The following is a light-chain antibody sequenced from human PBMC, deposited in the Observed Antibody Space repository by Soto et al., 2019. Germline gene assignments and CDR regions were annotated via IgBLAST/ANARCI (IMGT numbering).Light chain of an antibody. CDR1: QIINTW. CDR3: QQYDTYSGT. V-gene: IGKV1-5*03. J-gene: IGKJ3*01. Sequence: DIQMTQSPSTLSASVGDRVTITCRASQIINTWLAWYQQKPGKAPKLLIYRASNLESGVPSRFSGSGSGTEFTLTISSLQPDDFSIYYCQQYDTYSGTFGPGTKVDLK. CDR2: RAS.